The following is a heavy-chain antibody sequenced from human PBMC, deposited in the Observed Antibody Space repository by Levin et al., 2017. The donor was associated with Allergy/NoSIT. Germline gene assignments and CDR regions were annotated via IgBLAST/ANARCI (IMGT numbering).Heavy chain of an antibody. CDR2: IRNKAHGETT. D-gene: IGHD3-16*02. V-gene: IGHV3-49*04. CDR1: GFTFGDYA. CDR3: ASGGRANYEYNCGIYRDGYFDY. J-gene: IGHJ4*02. Sequence: GGSLRLSCTGSGFTFGDYAMSWVRQAPGKGLEWVGFIRNKAHGETTEYAATVKGRLTISRDDSKRITYLQMNSLKTEDTAVYFCASGGRANYEYNCGIYRDGYFDYWGQGTLVTVSS.